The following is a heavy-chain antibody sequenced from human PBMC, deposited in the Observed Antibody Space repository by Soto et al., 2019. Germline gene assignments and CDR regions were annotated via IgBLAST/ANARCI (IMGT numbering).Heavy chain of an antibody. CDR3: ARGPPPAIPEAFDY. CDR2: ISYDGSNK. CDR1: GFTFSSYA. V-gene: IGHV3-30-3*01. D-gene: IGHD2-21*02. J-gene: IGHJ4*02. Sequence: SLRLSCAASGFTFSSYAMHWVRQAPGKGLEWVAVISYDGSNKYYADSVKGRFTISRDNSKNTLYLQMNSLRAEDTAVYYCARGPPPAIPEAFDYWGQGPLVTVSS.